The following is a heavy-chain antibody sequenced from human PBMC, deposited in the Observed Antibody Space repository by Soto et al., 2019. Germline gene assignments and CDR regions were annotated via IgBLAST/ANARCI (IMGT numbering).Heavy chain of an antibody. CDR2: IIPIFGTA. CDR3: AISSYDILTAYLVLTYYYSYGMDV. Sequence: SVKVSCKASGGTFSSYAISWVRQAPGQGLEWMGGIIPIFGTANYAQKFQGRGTITADKSTSTAYMELSSLRSEDTAVYYCAISSYDILTAYLVLTYYYSYGMDVWGQGTTVTVSS. V-gene: IGHV1-69*06. D-gene: IGHD3-9*01. CDR1: GGTFSSYA. J-gene: IGHJ6*02.